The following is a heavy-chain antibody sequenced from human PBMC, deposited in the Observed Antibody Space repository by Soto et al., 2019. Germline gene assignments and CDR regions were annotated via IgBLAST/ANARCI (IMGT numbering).Heavy chain of an antibody. D-gene: IGHD4-4*01. CDR1: GFTFSSYG. J-gene: IGHJ5*02. CDR2: ISYDGSNK. CDR3: AKDTGHYSNYENWFDP. V-gene: IGHV3-30*18. Sequence: QVQLVESGGGVVQPGRSLRLSCAASGFTFSSYGMHWVRQAPGEGLEWVAVISYDGSNKYYADCVKGRFTISRDNSKNTLYLQMNSLRAEDTAVYYCAKDTGHYSNYENWFDPWGQGTLVTVSS.